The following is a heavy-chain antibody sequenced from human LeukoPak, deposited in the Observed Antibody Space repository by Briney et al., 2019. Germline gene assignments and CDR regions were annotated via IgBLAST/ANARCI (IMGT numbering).Heavy chain of an antibody. D-gene: IGHD2-2*01. V-gene: IGHV3-20*04. CDR1: GFAFDDHG. CDR3: ARAPITSPFYFDY. J-gene: IGHJ4*02. CDR2: INWNGGST. Sequence: GGSLRLSCATSGFAFDDHGMSWVRQVPGKGLGWASGINWNGGSTGYADPLRGRFTISRDNAKNSLYLQMDSLRAEDTALYYCARAPITSPFYFDYWGQGTLVTVSS.